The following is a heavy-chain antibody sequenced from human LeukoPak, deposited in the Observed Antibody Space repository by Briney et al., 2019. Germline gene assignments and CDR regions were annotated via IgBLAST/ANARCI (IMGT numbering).Heavy chain of an antibody. J-gene: IGHJ4*02. CDR1: GGSIDNSAYY. CDR2: IYHSGST. CDR3: ARANVVVPAAIVYFDY. V-gene: IGHV4-39*07. Sequence: PSETLSLTCTVSGGSIDNSAYYWGWIRQPPGKGLEWIGEIYHSGSTNYNPSLKSRVTISVDKSKNQFSLKLSSVTAADTAVYYCARANVVVPAAIVYFDYWGQGTLVTVSS. D-gene: IGHD2-2*01.